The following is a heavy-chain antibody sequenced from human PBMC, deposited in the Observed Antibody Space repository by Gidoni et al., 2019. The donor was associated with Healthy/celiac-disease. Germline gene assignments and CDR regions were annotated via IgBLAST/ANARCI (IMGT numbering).Heavy chain of an antibody. CDR3: ARVTPNYYDSSGYAFDI. V-gene: IGHV1-69*01. D-gene: IGHD3-22*01. CDR2: IIPIFGTA. J-gene: IGHJ3*02. Sequence: QVQLVQSGAEVKKPGSSVKVSCKASGGTFSSYAISWVRQAPGQGLEWMGGIIPIFGTANYAQKFQGRVTITADESTSTAYMELSSLRSEDTAVYYCARVTPNYYDSSGYAFDIWGQGTMVTVSS. CDR1: GGTFSSYA.